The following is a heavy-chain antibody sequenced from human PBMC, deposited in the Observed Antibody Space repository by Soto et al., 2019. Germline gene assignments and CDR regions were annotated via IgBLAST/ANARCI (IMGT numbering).Heavy chain of an antibody. V-gene: IGHV4-31*03. Sequence: QVQLQESGPGLVKPSQTLSLTCTVSGGSISSGGYYWNWIRQHPGKSMEWIGYIYYSGNTYYNPSLKSRVTISVDTSKNQFSLKLSSVTAADTAVHYCARGGRLGSAVDWYFDLWGRGTLVTVSS. CDR1: GGSISSGGYY. CDR2: IYYSGNT. D-gene: IGHD6-19*01. J-gene: IGHJ2*01. CDR3: ARGGRLGSAVDWYFDL.